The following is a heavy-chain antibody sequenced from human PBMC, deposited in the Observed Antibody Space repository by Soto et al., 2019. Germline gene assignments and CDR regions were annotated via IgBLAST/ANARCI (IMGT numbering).Heavy chain of an antibody. Sequence: SDTLSLTCAVSGYSISSGYYWGRIRQPPGKGLEWIGSIYHSGSTYYNPSLKSRVTISVDTSKNQFSLKLSSVTAADTAVYYCARAYSGYDSFDYWGQGXLVTVYS. J-gene: IGHJ4*02. CDR3: ARAYSGYDSFDY. V-gene: IGHV4-38-2*01. CDR1: GYSISSGYY. CDR2: IYHSGST. D-gene: IGHD5-12*01.